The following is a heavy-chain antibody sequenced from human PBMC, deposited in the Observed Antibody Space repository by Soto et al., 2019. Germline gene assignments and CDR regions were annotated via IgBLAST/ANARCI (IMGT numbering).Heavy chain of an antibody. J-gene: IGHJ6*02. CDR2: INANTGNT. Sequence: GASVKVSCKASGYTFTSYGIHWVRQAPGQGLEWMGWINANTGNTKYSQKFQGRVTITRDTSVSTAYLELSSLRSGDTAVYYCARDPNDSSAYYRDYYYGMDVWGQGTTVTVSS. CDR1: GYTFTSYG. D-gene: IGHD3-22*01. CDR3: ARDPNDSSAYYRDYYYGMDV. V-gene: IGHV1-3*01.